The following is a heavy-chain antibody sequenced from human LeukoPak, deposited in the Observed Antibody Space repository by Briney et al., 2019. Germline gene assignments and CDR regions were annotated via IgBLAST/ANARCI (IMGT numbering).Heavy chain of an antibody. J-gene: IGHJ5*02. D-gene: IGHD3-3*01. CDR2: IYYSGST. V-gene: IGHV4-61*01. CDR3: ASYDFWSGYSSPWDAAGWFDP. Sequence: SETLSLTCTVSGGSISSSSYYWSWIRQPPGKGLEWIVYIYYSGSTNYNPSLKSRVTISVDTSKNQFSLKLSSVTAADTAVYYCASYDFWSGYSSPWDAAGWFDPWGQGTLVTVSS. CDR1: GGSISSSSYY.